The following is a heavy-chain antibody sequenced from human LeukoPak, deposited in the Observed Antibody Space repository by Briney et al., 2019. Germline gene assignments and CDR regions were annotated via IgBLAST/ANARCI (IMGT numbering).Heavy chain of an antibody. V-gene: IGHV3-30-3*01. J-gene: IGHJ4*02. D-gene: IGHD3-16*01. Sequence: GRSLRLSCAASGFTFSSYAMYWVRQAPGKGLEWVTFISYDGSSKYYADSVKGRFTISRDNSKNTLFLQMNSLRDEETAVYYCAREIRGTFKDWGQGTLVTVSS. CDR1: GFTFSSYA. CDR2: ISYDGSSK. CDR3: AREIRGTFKD.